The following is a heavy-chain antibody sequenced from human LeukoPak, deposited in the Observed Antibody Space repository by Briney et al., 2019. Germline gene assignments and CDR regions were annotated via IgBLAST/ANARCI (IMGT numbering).Heavy chain of an antibody. J-gene: IGHJ4*02. D-gene: IGHD2-21*02. Sequence: PSETLSLTCTVSGGSISSYYWSWIRQPPGKGLEWIGYIYYSGSTNYNPSLKSRVTISVDTSKNQFSLKLSSVTAADTAVYYCARDQVTGGPTDWGQGTLVTVSS. CDR2: IYYSGST. CDR3: ARDQVTGGPTD. V-gene: IGHV4-59*01. CDR1: GGSISSYY.